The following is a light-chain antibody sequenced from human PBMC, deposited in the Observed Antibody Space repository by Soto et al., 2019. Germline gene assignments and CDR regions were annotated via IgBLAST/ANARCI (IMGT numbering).Light chain of an antibody. Sequence: QSALTQPASVSGSPGQSITISCTGTSSDVGAYNYVCWYQHHAGKVPKLIIYDVTDRPSGVSNRFSGSRSGNTASLTISGLQAEDEADYYCSSYTSSDTVIFGGGTKVTV. CDR3: SSYTSSDTVI. V-gene: IGLV2-14*03. J-gene: IGLJ2*01. CDR2: DVT. CDR1: SSDVGAYNY.